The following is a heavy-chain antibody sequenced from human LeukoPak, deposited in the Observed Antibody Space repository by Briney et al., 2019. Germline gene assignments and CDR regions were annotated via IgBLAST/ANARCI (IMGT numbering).Heavy chain of an antibody. J-gene: IGHJ4*02. CDR2: IYYSGST. Sequence: SETLSLTCTVSGGSISSYYWSWIRQPPGKGLEWIGYIYYSGSTNYNPSLKSQVTISVDTSKNQFSLKLSSVTAADTAVYYCARIRGYSSSWPYYFDYWGQGTLVTVSS. V-gene: IGHV4-59*01. CDR1: GGSISSYY. D-gene: IGHD6-13*01. CDR3: ARIRGYSSSWPYYFDY.